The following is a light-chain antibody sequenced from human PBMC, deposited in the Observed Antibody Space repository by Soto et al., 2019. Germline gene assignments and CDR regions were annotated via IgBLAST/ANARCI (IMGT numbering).Light chain of an antibody. CDR2: KAS. Sequence: DIQMTQSPSTLSASVGDRVTITCRASQSISNLLAWYQQKPGKAPKVLIYKASTLENGVAPRFSGSGSGTEFTLTISSLQPDDFATYYCQQYDSSSSACTFGQGTKLEIK. V-gene: IGKV1-5*03. J-gene: IGKJ2*02. CDR1: QSISNL. CDR3: QQYDSSSSACT.